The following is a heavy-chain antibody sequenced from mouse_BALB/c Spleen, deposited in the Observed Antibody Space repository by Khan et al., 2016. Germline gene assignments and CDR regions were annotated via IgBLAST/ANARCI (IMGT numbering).Heavy chain of an antibody. CDR3: ASDSACYDWFAY. J-gene: IGHJ3*01. Sequence: VQLQQSGPELVKPEASVKISCKASGYTFTDYNMHWVKQSHGKSLEWIGYIYPYNGGTGYNQKFKSKATLTVDNSSSTAYLELRSLTSEDSAVYYCASDSACYDWFAYWGQGTLVTVSA. CDR1: GYTFTDYN. D-gene: IGHD3-2*01. V-gene: IGHV1S29*02. CDR2: IYPYNGGT.